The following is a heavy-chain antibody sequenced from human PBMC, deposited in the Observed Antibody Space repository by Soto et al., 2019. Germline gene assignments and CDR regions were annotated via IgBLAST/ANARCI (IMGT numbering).Heavy chain of an antibody. D-gene: IGHD2-21*02. Sequence: QVQLQESGPGLVKASETLSLTCSVSGGSINSYYWSWIRQPPGKGLEWIGYIFYSGRSGSTNYNPSLKSRVTISVDTSKNQFSLKVSSVTAADTAVYYCAKTALGWLDPWGQGTLVTVSS. CDR3: AKTALGWLDP. CDR2: IFYSGRSGST. V-gene: IGHV4-59*01. CDR1: GGSINSYY. J-gene: IGHJ5*02.